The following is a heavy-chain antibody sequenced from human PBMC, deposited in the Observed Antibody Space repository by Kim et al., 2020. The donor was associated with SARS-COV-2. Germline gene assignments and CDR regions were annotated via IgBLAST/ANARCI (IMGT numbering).Heavy chain of an antibody. V-gene: IGHV4-59*01. Sequence: SETLSLTCTVSGGSISSYYWSWIRQPPGKGLEWIGYIYYSGSTNYNPSLKSRVTISVDTSKNQFSLKLSSVTAADTAVYYCARLGLFRDGYNAFDYWGQGTLVTVSS. CDR1: GGSISSYY. D-gene: IGHD5-12*01. CDR3: ARLGLFRDGYNAFDY. CDR2: IYYSGST. J-gene: IGHJ4*02.